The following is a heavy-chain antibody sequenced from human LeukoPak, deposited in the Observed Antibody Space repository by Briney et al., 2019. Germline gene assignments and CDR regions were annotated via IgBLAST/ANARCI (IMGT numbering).Heavy chain of an antibody. J-gene: IGHJ1*01. CDR1: GGSFSGYY. CDR2: IKHSAST. V-gene: IGHV4-34*01. D-gene: IGHD3-22*01. Sequence: SETLSLTCAAYGGSFSGYYWSWIRQPPGKGLEWIGEIKHSASTNYNPSLKTLVTISADTSNNQFTLNVSSMTAPQTGVYYCASGPLSCSGYPFRHWGQGTLVTVSS. CDR3: ASGPLSCSGYPFRH.